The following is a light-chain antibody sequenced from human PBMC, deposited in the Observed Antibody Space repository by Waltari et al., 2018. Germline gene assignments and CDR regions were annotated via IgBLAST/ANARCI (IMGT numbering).Light chain of an antibody. CDR2: DVS. CDR1: RSDVGGYNY. J-gene: IGLJ2*01. Sequence: QSALTQPASVSGSPGQSITISCTGTRSDVGGYNYVSWYQQHPGKAPKLMIYDVSNRPSGVYNRYSGSRAGNTASLTISELQAEDEADYYCSSYISSSTLELFGGGTSLTVL. CDR3: SSYISSSTLEL. V-gene: IGLV2-14*03.